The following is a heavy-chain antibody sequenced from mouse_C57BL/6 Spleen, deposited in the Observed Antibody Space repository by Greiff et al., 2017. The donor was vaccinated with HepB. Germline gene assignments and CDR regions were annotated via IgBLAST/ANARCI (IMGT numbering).Heavy chain of an antibody. J-gene: IGHJ2*01. Sequence: EVQLQQSGAELVRPGASVKLSCTASGFNIKDDYMHWVKQRPEQGLEWIGWIDPENGDTEYASKFQGKATITADTSSNTAYLQLSSLTSEDTAVYYCTTWGVTTGYYFDYWGQGTTLTVSS. CDR3: TTWGVTTGYYFDY. CDR1: GFNIKDDY. D-gene: IGHD2-2*01. V-gene: IGHV14-4*01. CDR2: IDPENGDT.